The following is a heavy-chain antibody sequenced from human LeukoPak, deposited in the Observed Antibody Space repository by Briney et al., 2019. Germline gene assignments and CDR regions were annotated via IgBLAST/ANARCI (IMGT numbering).Heavy chain of an antibody. J-gene: IGHJ4*02. CDR1: GFTFSNYA. CDR2: VSGSGGTT. Sequence: GGSLRLSCTASGFTFSNYAMNWVRQAPGKGLEWVSIVSGSGGTTYSADSVKGRFTIPRDNSKNTLFLQMNSLRAEDTAVYYCAKAPRGSGYSEYDYWGQGTLVTVSS. CDR3: AKAPRGSGYSEYDY. V-gene: IGHV3-23*01. D-gene: IGHD5-12*01.